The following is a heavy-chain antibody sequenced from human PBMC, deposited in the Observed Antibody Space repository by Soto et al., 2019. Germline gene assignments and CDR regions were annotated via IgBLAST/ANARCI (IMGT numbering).Heavy chain of an antibody. V-gene: IGHV3-9*01. J-gene: IGHJ6*03. CDR1: GFTFDDYA. CDR3: AKVSSSSRYYYMDV. D-gene: IGHD6-6*01. Sequence: EVQLVESGGGLVQPGRSLRLSCAASGFTFDDYAMHWVRQAPGKGLEWVSGISWNSGGIGYADSVKGRFTISRDNAKNSLYLQMNSLRAEDTALYYCAKVSSSSRYYYMDVWGKGTTVTVSS. CDR2: ISWNSGGI.